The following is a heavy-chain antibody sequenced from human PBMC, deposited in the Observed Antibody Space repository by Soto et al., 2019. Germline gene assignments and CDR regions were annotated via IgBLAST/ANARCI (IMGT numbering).Heavy chain of an antibody. V-gene: IGHV4-59*01. CDR2: IYYSGST. CDR1: GVSINSYY. Sequence: PSETLSLTCTVSGVSINSYYWSCIRQPPGKGLEWIGYIYYSGSTNYNPSLKSRVTMSVDTSKNQFSLRLSSVTAADTAIYYCATVGSISHWGQGTLVTVSS. CDR3: ATVGSISH. D-gene: IGHD1-26*01. J-gene: IGHJ4*02.